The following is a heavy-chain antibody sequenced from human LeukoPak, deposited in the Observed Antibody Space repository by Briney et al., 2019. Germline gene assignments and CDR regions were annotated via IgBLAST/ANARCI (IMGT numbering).Heavy chain of an antibody. Sequence: GGSLRLSCAASGFTFSSYGMHWVRQAPGKGLEWVAPISYDGSHKYYADSVKGRFTISRDNSKNTLYLQMNSLRAEDTALYYCARGRYTITVADFDYWGQGTLVTVSS. J-gene: IGHJ4*02. CDR3: ARGRYTITVADFDY. V-gene: IGHV3-30*03. D-gene: IGHD1-14*01. CDR2: ISYDGSHK. CDR1: GFTFSSYG.